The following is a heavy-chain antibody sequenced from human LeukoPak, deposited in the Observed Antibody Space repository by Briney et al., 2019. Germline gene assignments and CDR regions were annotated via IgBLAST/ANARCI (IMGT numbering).Heavy chain of an antibody. J-gene: IGHJ4*02. D-gene: IGHD3-22*01. CDR1: GFTFSSYW. Sequence: GGSLRLSCAASGFTFSSYWMHWVRQAPGKGLVWVSRINSDGSSTSYADSVKGRFTISRDNAKNTLYLQMNSLRAEDTAVYYCARDAYDSSGPYYFDYWGQGTLVTVSS. CDR2: INSDGSST. V-gene: IGHV3-74*01. CDR3: ARDAYDSSGPYYFDY.